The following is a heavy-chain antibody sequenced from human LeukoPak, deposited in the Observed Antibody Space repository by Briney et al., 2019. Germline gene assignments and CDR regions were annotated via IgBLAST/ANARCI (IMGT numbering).Heavy chain of an antibody. V-gene: IGHV3-21*01. CDR1: GFPFSSYR. CDR2: ISSSSSYI. D-gene: IGHD6-19*01. Sequence: GGPLRLSCAASGFPFSSYRITWVPQAPGTGLEWVSSISSSSSYIYYADSVKSRFTISRDNAKNSLYLQMNSLRAEDTAVYYCARVRYSSGWYRGRDYFDYWGQGTLVTVSS. CDR3: ARVRYSSGWYRGRDYFDY. J-gene: IGHJ4*02.